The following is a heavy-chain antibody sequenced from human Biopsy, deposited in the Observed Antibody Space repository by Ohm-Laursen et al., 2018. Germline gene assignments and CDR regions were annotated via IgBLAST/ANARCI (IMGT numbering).Heavy chain of an antibody. CDR3: ARDTGTMVRGVLYQ. J-gene: IGHJ4*02. CDR2: INIDGSTT. Sequence: SLRLSCTASGFSFSSYWMHWVRQGPGKGLVWVSRINIDGSTTRYADSVKGRFTISRDNAKNSLYPHMNSLRTEDSAFYYCARDTGTMVRGVLYQWGQGTQVTVSS. D-gene: IGHD3-10*01. CDR1: GFSFSSYW. V-gene: IGHV3-74*01.